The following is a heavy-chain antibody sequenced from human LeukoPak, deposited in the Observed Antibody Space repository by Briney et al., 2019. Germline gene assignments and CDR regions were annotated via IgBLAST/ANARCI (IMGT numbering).Heavy chain of an antibody. D-gene: IGHD6-13*01. CDR3: AKMGEAYSSRRDYYYYMDV. J-gene: IGHJ6*03. CDR2: IRYDGSNK. Sequence: GGSLRLSCAASGFTFSSYGMHWVRQAPGKGLEWVAFIRYDGSNKYYADSVKGRFTISRDNSKNTLYLQMNSLRAEDTAVYYCAKMGEAYSSRRDYYYYMDVWGKGTTVTVSS. V-gene: IGHV3-30*02. CDR1: GFTFSSYG.